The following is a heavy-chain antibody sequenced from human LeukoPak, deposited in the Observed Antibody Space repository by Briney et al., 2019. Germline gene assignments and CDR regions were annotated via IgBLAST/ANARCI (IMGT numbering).Heavy chain of an antibody. Sequence: GRSLRLSCAASGFTFTSYAMHWVRQAPGKGLEWVAVISYDGGNEYYADSVKGRFTISRDNSKNTLHLQMNSLRAEDTAVYYCARALDKPYDYWGQGTLVTVSS. CDR3: ARALDKPYDY. V-gene: IGHV3-30-3*01. CDR1: GFTFTSYA. CDR2: ISYDGGNE. J-gene: IGHJ4*02.